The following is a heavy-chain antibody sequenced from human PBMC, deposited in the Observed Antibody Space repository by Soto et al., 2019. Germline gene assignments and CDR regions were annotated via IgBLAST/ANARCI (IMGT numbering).Heavy chain of an antibody. CDR2: ISDYGSNK. D-gene: IGHD1-26*01. J-gene: IGHJ4*02. CDR1: GFTFSSYA. CDR3: ARGIVGATSGFDY. V-gene: IGHV3-30*04. Sequence: GGSLRLSCAASGFTFSSYAMNWVRQAPGKGLEWVAVISDYGSNKYYADSVKGRFTISRDNSKNTLYLQMNSLIAEDTSVYYCARGIVGATSGFDYWGQGTLVTVSS.